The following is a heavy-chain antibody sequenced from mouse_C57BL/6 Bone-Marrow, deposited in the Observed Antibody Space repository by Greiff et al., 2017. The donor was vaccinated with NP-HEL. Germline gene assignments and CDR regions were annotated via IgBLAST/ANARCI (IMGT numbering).Heavy chain of an antibody. J-gene: IGHJ3*01. D-gene: IGHD4-1*01. CDR1: GYTFTSYW. V-gene: IGHV1-53*01. Sequence: QVQLQQPGTELVKPGASVKLSCKASGYTFTSYWMHWVKQRPGQGLEWIGNINPSDGGTNYNEKFKSKATLTVDKSSSTAYMQLSSLTSEDSAVDYCARSWGIWDRFAYWGQGTLVTVSA. CDR2: INPSDGGT. CDR3: ARSWGIWDRFAY.